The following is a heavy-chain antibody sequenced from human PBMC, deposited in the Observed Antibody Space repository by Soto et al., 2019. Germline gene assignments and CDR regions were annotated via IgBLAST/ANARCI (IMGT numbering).Heavy chain of an antibody. J-gene: IGHJ4*02. CDR3: AKDAQPGSGWYPDFDY. Sequence: GGSLRLSCAASGFTFISYGMHGVRQAPGKGLEWVAVISYDGSNKYYADSVKGRFTISRDNSKNTLYLQMNSLRAEDTAVYYCAKDAQPGSGWYPDFDYWGQGTLVTVSS. CDR2: ISYDGSNK. CDR1: GFTFISYG. D-gene: IGHD6-19*01. V-gene: IGHV3-30*18.